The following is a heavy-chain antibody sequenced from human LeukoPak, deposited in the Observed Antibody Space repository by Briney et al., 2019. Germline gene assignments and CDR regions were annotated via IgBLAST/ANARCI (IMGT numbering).Heavy chain of an antibody. V-gene: IGHV3-23*01. Sequence: GGSLRLSCAASGFTFSAYAMSWVRQAPGKGLEWVSHFGGSGGTIYYADSVRGRFTISRDNSKNTLYLQMNSLRAEDTAVYYCAKSDCGGDCHLLDYWGQGTLVTVSS. CDR1: GFTFSAYA. CDR2: FGGSGGTI. D-gene: IGHD2-21*02. J-gene: IGHJ4*02. CDR3: AKSDCGGDCHLLDY.